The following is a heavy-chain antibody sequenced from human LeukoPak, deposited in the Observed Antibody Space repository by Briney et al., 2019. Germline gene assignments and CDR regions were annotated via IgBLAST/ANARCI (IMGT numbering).Heavy chain of an antibody. V-gene: IGHV1-3*01. Sequence: ASVKVSCTASGYTFTSYAMHWVRQAPGQRLEWMGWINAGNGNTKYSQKFQGSVTITRDTSASTAYMELSSLRSEDTAVYYCAREGRAAAGYFDYWGQGTLVTVSS. D-gene: IGHD6-13*01. CDR1: GYTFTSYA. CDR3: AREGRAAAGYFDY. J-gene: IGHJ4*02. CDR2: INAGNGNT.